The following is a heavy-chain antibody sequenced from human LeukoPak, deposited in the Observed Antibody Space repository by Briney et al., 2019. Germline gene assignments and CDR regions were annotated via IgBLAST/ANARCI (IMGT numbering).Heavy chain of an antibody. D-gene: IGHD6-6*01. CDR3: ARDKGAARPVVFDY. J-gene: IGHJ4*02. Sequence: PGGSLILSCAASGFTFSDYYMSWIRQAPGEGLEWVSYISSSGSTIYYADSVKGRFTISRDNAKNSLYLQMNSLRAEDTAVYYCARDKGAARPVVFDYWGQGTLVTVSS. V-gene: IGHV3-11*01. CDR2: ISSSGSTI. CDR1: GFTFSDYY.